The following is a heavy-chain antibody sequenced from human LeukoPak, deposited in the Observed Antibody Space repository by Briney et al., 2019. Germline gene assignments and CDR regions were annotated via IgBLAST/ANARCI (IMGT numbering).Heavy chain of an antibody. J-gene: IGHJ6*03. CDR2: IYYSGST. CDR3: ARVKQQLVFYYYYYMDV. D-gene: IGHD6-13*01. Sequence: SETLSLTCTVSGGSISSGGYYWSWIRQHPGKGLEWIGYIYYSGSTYYNPPLKSRVTISVDTSKNQFSLKLSSVTAADTAVYYCARVKQQLVFYYYYYMDVWGKGTTVTVSS. V-gene: IGHV4-31*03. CDR1: GGSISSGGYY.